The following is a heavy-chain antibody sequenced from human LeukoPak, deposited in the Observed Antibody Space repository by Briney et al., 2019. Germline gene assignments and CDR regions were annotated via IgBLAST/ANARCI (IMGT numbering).Heavy chain of an antibody. V-gene: IGHV1-8*01. J-gene: IGHJ4*02. D-gene: IGHD2-21*01. CDR1: GYTFTSYD. CDR2: MNPNSGNT. CDR3: ARGGDCGGDCYSSPTDY. Sequence: GASVKVSCKASGYTFTSYDINWVRQATGQGLEWMGWMNPNSGNTGYAQKFQGRVTMTRNTSLSTAYMELSSLRSEDTAVYYCARGGDCGGDCYSSPTDYWGQGTLVTVSS.